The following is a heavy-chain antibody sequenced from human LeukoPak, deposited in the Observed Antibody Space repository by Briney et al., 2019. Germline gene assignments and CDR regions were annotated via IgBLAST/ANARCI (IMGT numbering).Heavy chain of an antibody. CDR3: VTGDWAY. V-gene: IGHV3-23*01. D-gene: IGHD2-21*01. Sequence: PGGSLRLSCAASGFTFSSYGMHWVRQAPGKGLEWVSYIVSSDSSTYYADSVKGRFTISRDNSKNTLFLQMNSLRAEDTAVYYCVTGDWAYWGQGTLVTVSS. CDR1: GFTFSSYG. CDR2: IVSSDSST. J-gene: IGHJ4*02.